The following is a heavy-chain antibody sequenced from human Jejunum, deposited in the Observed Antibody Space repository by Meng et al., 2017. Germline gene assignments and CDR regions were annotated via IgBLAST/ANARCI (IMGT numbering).Heavy chain of an antibody. D-gene: IGHD2-21*02. CDR3: AKLRYCSGDSCYTPADY. CDR2: IYPGDSNT. CDR1: GYTFANYW. V-gene: IGHV5-51*01. Sequence: GESLKISCKGSGYTFANYWIGWVRQMPGKGLEWMGIIYPGDSNTKYSPSFKGQVTISADKSISTAFLQRNSLKTSDTAMYYCAKLRYCSGDSCYTPADYWGQGTLVTVSS. J-gene: IGHJ4*02.